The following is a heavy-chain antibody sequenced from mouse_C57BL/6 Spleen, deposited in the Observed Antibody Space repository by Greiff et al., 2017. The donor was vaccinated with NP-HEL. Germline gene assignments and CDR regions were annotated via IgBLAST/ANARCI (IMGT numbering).Heavy chain of an antibody. J-gene: IGHJ3*01. CDR1: GYTFTDYY. CDR2: INPYNGGT. CDR3: ARAYFDYDGFAY. Sequence: VQLQQSGPVLVKPGASVKMSCKASGYTFTDYYMNWVKQSHGKSLEWIGVINPYNGGTSYNQKFKGKATLTVDKSSSTAYMELNSLTSEDSAVYYCARAYFDYDGFAYWGQGTLVTVSA. D-gene: IGHD2-4*01. V-gene: IGHV1-19*01.